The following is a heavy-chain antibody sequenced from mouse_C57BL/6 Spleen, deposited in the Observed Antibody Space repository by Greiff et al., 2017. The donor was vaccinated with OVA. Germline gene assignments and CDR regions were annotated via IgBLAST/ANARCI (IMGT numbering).Heavy chain of an antibody. J-gene: IGHJ2*01. V-gene: IGHV1-15*01. Sequence: QVQLKESGAELVRPGASVTLSCKASGYTFTDSEMHWVKQTPVHGLEWIGAIDPETGGTAYNQKFKGKAILTADKSSITAYMQLRSLTSSYSSVYFCPRSCCYSASYFFAYWRPGPPLPVSS. CDR2: IDPETGGT. CDR3: PRSCCYSASYFFAY. D-gene: IGHD2-12*01. CDR1: GYTFTDSE.